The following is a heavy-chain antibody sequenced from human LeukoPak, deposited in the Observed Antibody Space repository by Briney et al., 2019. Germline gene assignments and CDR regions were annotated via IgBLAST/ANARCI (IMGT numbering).Heavy chain of an antibody. CDR2: IYDTGSP. J-gene: IGHJ4*02. CDR1: GVSISGWY. V-gene: IGHV4-59*01. CDR3: ARETKLLGYFGGLGFNY. Sequence: SQTLSLTCAVSGVSISGWYWSWIRQPPGKGLEWIGYIYDTGSPDYNPSLKSRVTISIDTSKNQISLKLTTATAADTAVYYCARETKLLGYFGGLGFNYWGPGTLVTVSS. D-gene: IGHD2-15*01.